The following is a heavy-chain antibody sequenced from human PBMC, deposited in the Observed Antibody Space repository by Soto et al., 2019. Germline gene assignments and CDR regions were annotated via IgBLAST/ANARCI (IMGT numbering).Heavy chain of an antibody. J-gene: IGHJ5*02. V-gene: IGHV4-4*02. D-gene: IGHD2-2*01. CDR2: IYHSGST. CDR3: ARHLPSVPAARASRWFDP. Sequence: PSETLSLTCAVSSGSISSSNWWSWVRQPPGKGLEWIGEIYHSGSTNYNPSLKSRVTISVDTSKNQFSLKLSSVTAADTAVYYCARHLPSVPAARASRWFDPWGQGTLVTVSS. CDR1: SGSISSSNW.